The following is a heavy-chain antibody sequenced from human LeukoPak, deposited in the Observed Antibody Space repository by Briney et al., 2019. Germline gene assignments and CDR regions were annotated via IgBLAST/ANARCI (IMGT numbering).Heavy chain of an antibody. Sequence: GASVKVSCKASGGTFSSYAISWVRQAPGQGLEWMGIINPSGGSTSYAQKFQGRVTMTRDTSTSTVYMELSSLRSEDTAVYYCASETIRGYCSSTSCYTGDDYWGQGTLVTVSS. CDR3: ASETIRGYCSSTSCYTGDDY. CDR2: INPSGGST. D-gene: IGHD2-2*02. J-gene: IGHJ4*02. V-gene: IGHV1-46*01. CDR1: GGTFSSYA.